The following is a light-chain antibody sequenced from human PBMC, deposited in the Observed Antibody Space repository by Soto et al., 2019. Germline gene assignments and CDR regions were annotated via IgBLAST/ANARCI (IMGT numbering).Light chain of an antibody. Sequence: EIVMTQSPATLSVSPGERATLSCRASQSVSSNLAWYQQKPGQAPRLLIYGASTRATGIPARFSGSGSGTEFTLTSSSLQSEYFSVYYCQQYNNWPLTFGPGTKVDIK. V-gene: IGKV3-15*01. CDR1: QSVSSN. CDR3: QQYNNWPLT. CDR2: GAS. J-gene: IGKJ3*01.